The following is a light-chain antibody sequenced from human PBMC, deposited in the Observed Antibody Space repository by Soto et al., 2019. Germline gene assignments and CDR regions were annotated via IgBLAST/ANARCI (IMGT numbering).Light chain of an antibody. CDR1: QSISDN. Sequence: DIQMTQSPSSLSASVGDRVTITCRASQSISDNLNWYQHKPGTAPNLLIYAASSLQSGVPSRFSGSGSGTDFTLTISSLQPEDFVVYYCQQYHNWPPKYTFGQGTKLEIK. CDR3: QQYHNWPPKYT. V-gene: IGKV1-39*01. J-gene: IGKJ2*01. CDR2: AAS.